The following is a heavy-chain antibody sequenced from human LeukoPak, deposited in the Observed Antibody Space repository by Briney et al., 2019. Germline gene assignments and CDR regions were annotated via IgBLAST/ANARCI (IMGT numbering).Heavy chain of an antibody. CDR1: GYTFTSYG. CDR3: ARDRTPYSSNWNNWFDP. V-gene: IGHV1-18*01. Sequence: ASVKVSCKASGYTFTSYGISWVRQAPGQGLEWMGWISAYNGNTNYAQKLQGRVTMTTDTSTSTAYMELRSLRSDDTAVYYCARDRTPYSSNWNNWFDPWGQGTPVTVSS. CDR2: ISAYNGNT. J-gene: IGHJ5*02. D-gene: IGHD6-13*01.